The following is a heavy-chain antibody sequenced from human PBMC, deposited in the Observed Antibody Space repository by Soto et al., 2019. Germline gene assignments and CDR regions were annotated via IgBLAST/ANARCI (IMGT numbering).Heavy chain of an antibody. CDR1: GFTFRNYD. Sequence: EVQLVESGGGLVQPGGSLRLSCEASGFTFRNYDMHWVRQGTGKGLEWVSGISAAGDPDYADSVEGRFTISRENAQNSFLLQMNSLRVGDTAVYYCARTDRDCYGLDVWGQGTTVIVSS. CDR3: ARTDRDCYGLDV. CDR2: ISAAGDP. J-gene: IGHJ6*02. V-gene: IGHV3-13*05.